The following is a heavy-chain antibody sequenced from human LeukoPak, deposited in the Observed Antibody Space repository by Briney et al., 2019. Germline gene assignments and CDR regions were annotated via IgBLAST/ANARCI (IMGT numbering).Heavy chain of an antibody. CDR1: GYTFTSYY. CDR2: INPSGGST. J-gene: IGHJ5*02. Sequence: GASVKVSCKASGYTFTSYYMHWVRQAPGQGLEWMGIINPSGGSTSYAQKFQGRVTMTRDTSTSTVYMELSSLRSEDTAVYYCARNYYDSSGYYLGGDNWFGPWGQGTLVTVSP. V-gene: IGHV1-46*01. CDR3: ARNYYDSSGYYLGGDNWFGP. D-gene: IGHD3-22*01.